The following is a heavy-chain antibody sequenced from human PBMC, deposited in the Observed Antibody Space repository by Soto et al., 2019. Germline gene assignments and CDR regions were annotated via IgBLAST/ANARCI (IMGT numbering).Heavy chain of an antibody. V-gene: IGHV3-64D*06. CDR3: VRGPGQGSSVFGPLDF. Sequence: EVQLVESGGGLVQPGGSLRLSCSASAFIFSTFAMYWVRQVPGKGLEYVSTISYNGGSRYYADSAKGRFTISRDNSKNTLYLQINSLRVEDTAVYYCVRGPGQGSSVFGPLDFWGQGTLVTVSS. D-gene: IGHD3-3*01. J-gene: IGHJ4*02. CDR1: AFIFSTFA. CDR2: ISYNGGSR.